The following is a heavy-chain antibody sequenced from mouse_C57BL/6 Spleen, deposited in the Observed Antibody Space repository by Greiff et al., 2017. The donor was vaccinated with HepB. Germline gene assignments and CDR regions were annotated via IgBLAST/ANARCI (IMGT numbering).Heavy chain of an antibody. Sequence: EVQLQQSVAELVRPGASVKLSCTASGFNIKNTYMHWVKQRPEQGLEWIGRIDPANGNTKYAPKFQGKATITADTSSNTAYLQLRSLTSEDTAIYYCARSDPYEDYDPYYFDYWGQVTTLTVSS. CDR3: ARSDPYEDYDPYYFDY. CDR1: GFNIKNTY. CDR2: IDPANGNT. D-gene: IGHD2-4*01. V-gene: IGHV14-3*01. J-gene: IGHJ2*01.